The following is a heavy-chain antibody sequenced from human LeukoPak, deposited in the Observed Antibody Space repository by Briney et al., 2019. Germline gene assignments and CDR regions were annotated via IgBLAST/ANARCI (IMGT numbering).Heavy chain of an antibody. CDR1: GGSISSGGYY. D-gene: IGHD6-13*01. CDR3: ARGSAQLARSHWYFDL. CDR2: IYYSGST. J-gene: IGHJ2*01. Sequence: SQTLSLTCTVSGGSISSGGYYWSWIRQHPGKGLEWIGYIYYSGSTYYNPSLKSRVTISVDTSKNQFSLKLSSVTAADTAVYYCARGSAQLARSHWYFDLWGRGTLVTVSS. V-gene: IGHV4-31*03.